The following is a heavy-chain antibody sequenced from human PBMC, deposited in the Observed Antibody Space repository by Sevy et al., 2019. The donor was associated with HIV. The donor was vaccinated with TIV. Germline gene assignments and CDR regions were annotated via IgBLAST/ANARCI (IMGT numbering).Heavy chain of an antibody. D-gene: IGHD2-8*01. CDR1: GGSFSGYY. V-gene: IGHV4-34*01. CDR3: ARVMTGRPYYYYYGMDV. CDR2: INHSGST. Sequence: SETLSLTCAVYGGSFSGYYWSWIRQPPGKGLEWIGEINHSGSTNYNPSLKSRVTISVDTSKNQFSLKLSSVTAADTAVYYCARVMTGRPYYYYYGMDVWGQGTTVTVSS. J-gene: IGHJ6*02.